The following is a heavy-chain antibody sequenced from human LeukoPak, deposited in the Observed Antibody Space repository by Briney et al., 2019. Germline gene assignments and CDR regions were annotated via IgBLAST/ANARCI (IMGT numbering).Heavy chain of an antibody. J-gene: IGHJ4*02. CDR3: ARDGTYCSSTSCYSTPFDY. CDR2: IYYSGST. Sequence: PSETLSLTCTVSGGSISSYYWSWIRQPPGKGLEWIGYIYYSGSTNYNPSLKSRVTISVDTSKNQFSLKLSSVTAADTAVYYCARDGTYCSSTSCYSTPFDYWGQGTLVTVSS. D-gene: IGHD2-2*01. V-gene: IGHV4-59*01. CDR1: GGSISSYY.